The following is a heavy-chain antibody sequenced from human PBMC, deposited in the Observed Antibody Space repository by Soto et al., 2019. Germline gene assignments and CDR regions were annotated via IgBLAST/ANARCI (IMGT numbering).Heavy chain of an antibody. D-gene: IGHD4-17*01. J-gene: IGHJ4*02. CDR1: GFSLSTTGVG. Sequence: QITLKESGPTLVKPTQTLTLTCTFSGFSLSTTGVGVGWIRQPPGKALEWLALIYWDDDNRYSPSLKSRLTITQDNSKNHVVLTMTNMEPIDADTYYCAHATPLTTGGDYWGQGTLVTVSS. CDR2: IYWDDDN. CDR3: AHATPLTTGGDY. V-gene: IGHV2-5*02.